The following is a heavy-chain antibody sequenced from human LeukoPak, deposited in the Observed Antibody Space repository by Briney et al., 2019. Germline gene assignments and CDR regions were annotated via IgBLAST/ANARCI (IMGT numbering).Heavy chain of an antibody. Sequence: ESLRISCNGSGYNFPSYWIRWVRQMPGKGLEWMGRIEPSVSYTNYSPSFQGNVTISAAKSISTAYLQWSSLKASETAMYYCARHDPLDAFDIWGQGTMVTVSS. D-gene: IGHD1-1*01. CDR1: GYNFPSYW. CDR2: IEPSVSYT. V-gene: IGHV5-10-1*01. J-gene: IGHJ3*02. CDR3: ARHDPLDAFDI.